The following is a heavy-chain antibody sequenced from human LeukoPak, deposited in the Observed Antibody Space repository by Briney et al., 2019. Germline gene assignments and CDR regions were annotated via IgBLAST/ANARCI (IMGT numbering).Heavy chain of an antibody. D-gene: IGHD3-16*01. J-gene: IGHJ4*02. CDR3: VKVTGGDMITYGGLDY. CDR2: ITGNGIST. CDR1: GFTFRNYA. V-gene: IGHV3-23*01. Sequence: GGSLRLSCAASGFTFRNYAMTWVRQAPGKGLEWVSAITGNGISTYYADSVKGRFTISRDNPKNTLFLQMHSLRAEDTATYYCVKVTGGDMITYGGLDYWGQGTLVTVSS.